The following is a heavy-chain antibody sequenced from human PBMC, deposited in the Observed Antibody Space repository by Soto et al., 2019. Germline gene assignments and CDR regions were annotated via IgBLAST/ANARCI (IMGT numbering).Heavy chain of an antibody. D-gene: IGHD3-10*02. CDR1: GGTFTDYA. CDR2: IIPMFRSS. J-gene: IGHJ4*02. Sequence: QVQLVQSGAEAKKPGSSVKVSCKASGGTFTDYAFSWVRQAPGQGLEWMGGIIPMFRSSNFAQKFQDRLTIFADASAGTAYMELSSLISDDTAIYYCAKDVGFQQHLFVFDLWGQGTLVTVSS. CDR3: AKDVGFQQHLFVFDL. V-gene: IGHV1-69*01.